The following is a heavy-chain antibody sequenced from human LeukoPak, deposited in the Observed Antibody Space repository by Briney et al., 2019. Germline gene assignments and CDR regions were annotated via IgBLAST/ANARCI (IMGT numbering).Heavy chain of an antibody. CDR2: IYYSGST. V-gene: IGHV4-59*01. CDR1: GGSISSYY. D-gene: IGHD6-13*01. CDR3: ARVFDVGYSSSDY. Sequence: NSSETLSLTCTVSGGSISSYYWSWIRQPPGKGLEWIGYIYYSGSTNYNPSLKSRVTISVDTSKNQFSLKLSSVTAADTAVYYCARVFDVGYSSSDYWGQGTLVTVSS. J-gene: IGHJ4*02.